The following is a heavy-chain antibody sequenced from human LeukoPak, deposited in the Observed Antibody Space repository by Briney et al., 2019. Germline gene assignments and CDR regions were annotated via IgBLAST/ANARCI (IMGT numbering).Heavy chain of an antibody. D-gene: IGHD6-13*01. Sequence: PGGSLRLSCAASGFTVHNNYMRWVRQAPGKGLEWVSVTYSNDNTYYADSVKGRFTISRDNSKNTLYLQMNSLRAEDTAVYYCAKGAEQQLGHYYYGMDVWGQGTTVTVSS. J-gene: IGHJ6*02. CDR3: AKGAEQQLGHYYYGMDV. CDR2: TYSNDNT. V-gene: IGHV3-53*01. CDR1: GFTVHNNY.